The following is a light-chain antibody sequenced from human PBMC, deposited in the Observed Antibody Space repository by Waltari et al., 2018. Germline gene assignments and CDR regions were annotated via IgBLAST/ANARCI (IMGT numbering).Light chain of an antibody. V-gene: IGLV2-23*02. Sequence: QSALTQPASVSGSPGQSITISCTGMSSDVGSYNLVSWYQQFPGRAPQLNIYEVYRRPSGISDRFSGSKSGNTASLTISGLRAEDEADYYCCSYAGPATFVVFGGGTKLTVL. J-gene: IGLJ2*01. CDR2: EVY. CDR3: CSYAGPATFVV. CDR1: SSDVGSYNL.